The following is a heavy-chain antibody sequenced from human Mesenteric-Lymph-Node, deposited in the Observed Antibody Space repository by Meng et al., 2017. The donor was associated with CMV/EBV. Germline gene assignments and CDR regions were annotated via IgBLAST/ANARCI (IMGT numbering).Heavy chain of an antibody. V-gene: IGHV4-34*01. CDR1: GGSFSGYY. CDR3: VTPEAPYYHYALDV. CDR2: INHSGST. Sequence: GSLRLSCAVYGGSFSGYYWSWIRQPPGKGLEWIGEINHSGSTNYNPSLMSRVTISVDTSMNQFSLRLSAVTAADTAVYYCVTPEAPYYHYALDVWGQGTTVTVSS. D-gene: IGHD3-10*01. J-gene: IGHJ6*02.